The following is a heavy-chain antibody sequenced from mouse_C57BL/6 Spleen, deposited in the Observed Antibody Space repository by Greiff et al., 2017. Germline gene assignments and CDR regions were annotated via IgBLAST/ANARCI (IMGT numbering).Heavy chain of an antibody. CDR3: ARVVASRYFDV. V-gene: IGHV5-16*01. D-gene: IGHD1-1*01. Sequence: EVKLMESEGGLVKPGSSMKLSCTASGFTFSDYYLAWVRQVPEKGLEWVANINYDGSSTYYLDSLKSRFIISRDNAKNILYLQMSSLKSEDTATYYCARVVASRYFDVWGTGTTVTVSS. CDR2: INYDGSST. CDR1: GFTFSDYY. J-gene: IGHJ1*03.